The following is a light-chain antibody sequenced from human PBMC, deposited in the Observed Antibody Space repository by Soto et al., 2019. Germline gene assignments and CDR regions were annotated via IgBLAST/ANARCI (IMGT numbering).Light chain of an antibody. CDR3: QQRGKWPST. Sequence: EIVLTQSPDTLSLSPGERATLSCRASQSVGSYVAWYQQKLGQAPRLLIYDAASRATGVAARFSGSGSATDFTLTISSLEPEYVGVYYCQQRGKWPSTFGPGPKVEIK. CDR1: QSVGSY. V-gene: IGKV3-11*01. J-gene: IGKJ2*02. CDR2: DAA.